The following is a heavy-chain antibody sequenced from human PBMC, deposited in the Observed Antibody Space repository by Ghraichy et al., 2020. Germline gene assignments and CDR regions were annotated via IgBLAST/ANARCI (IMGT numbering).Heavy chain of an antibody. CDR3: ARDPMSGLDY. D-gene: IGHD3-10*01. V-gene: IGHV1-18*01. CDR2: ISTYNGNT. Sequence: ASVKVSCEASGYDFLNYGISWVRQAPGQGPEWMGWISTYNGNTNYAQNLQGRLTMTTDTSTTTAYMELKSLRSDDTAVYFCARDPMSGLDYWGQGTLVIVS. J-gene: IGHJ4*02. CDR1: GYDFLNYG.